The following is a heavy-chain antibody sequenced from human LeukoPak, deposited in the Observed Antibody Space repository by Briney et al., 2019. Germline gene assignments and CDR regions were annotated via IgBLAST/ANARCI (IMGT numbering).Heavy chain of an antibody. V-gene: IGHV4-39*07. CDR1: GGPISSGSYY. CDR2: IYYSGST. CDR3: ARAQRPIAAAGGYYGMDV. Sequence: PSETLSLTCTVSGGPISSGSYYWGWIRQPPGKGLEWIGSIYYSGSTYYNPSLKSRVTVSVDTSKNQFSLKLSSVTAADTAVYYCARAQRPIAAAGGYYGMDVWGQGTTVTVSS. J-gene: IGHJ6*02. D-gene: IGHD6-13*01.